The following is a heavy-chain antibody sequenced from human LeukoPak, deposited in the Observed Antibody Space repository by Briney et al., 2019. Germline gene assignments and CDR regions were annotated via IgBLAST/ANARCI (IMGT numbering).Heavy chain of an antibody. CDR3: ARPQPTYYDFWSGYFMDAFDI. CDR2: IYYSGNT. CDR1: GGSISSSSYY. V-gene: IGHV4-39*01. J-gene: IGHJ3*02. Sequence: SETLSLTCTVSGGSISSSSYYWGWIRQPPGKGLEWFGSIYYSGNTYYNPSLKSRVTISVDTSKNQFSLKLSSVTAADTAVYYCARPQPTYYDFWSGYFMDAFDIWGQGTMVTVSS. D-gene: IGHD3-3*01.